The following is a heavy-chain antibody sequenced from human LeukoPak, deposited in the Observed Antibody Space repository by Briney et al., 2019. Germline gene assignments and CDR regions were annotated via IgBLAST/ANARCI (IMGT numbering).Heavy chain of an antibody. J-gene: IGHJ5*02. V-gene: IGHV4-59*01. CDR2: IYYSGST. Sequence: SETLSLTCTVSGGSISSYYWSWIRQPPGKGLEWIGYIYYSGSTNYNPSLKSRVTISVDTSKNQFSLKLSSVTAADTAVYYCARAPDILTGDHNWFDPWGQGTLVTVSS. CDR3: ARAPDILTGDHNWFDP. D-gene: IGHD3-9*01. CDR1: GGSISSYY.